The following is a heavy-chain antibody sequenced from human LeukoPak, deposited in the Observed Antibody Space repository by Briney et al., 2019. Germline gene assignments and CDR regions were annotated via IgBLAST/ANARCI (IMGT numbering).Heavy chain of an antibody. V-gene: IGHV4-4*07. CDR2: IHTSGST. Sequence: SETLSLTCTVSGGSISSYYWSWIRQPAGKGLEWIGRIHTSGSTNYNPSLKSRVTMSVDTSKNQFSLKLSSVTAADTAVYYCARGNWNNPAFDIWGQGTMVTVSS. CDR3: ARGNWNNPAFDI. J-gene: IGHJ3*02. CDR1: GGSISSYY. D-gene: IGHD1/OR15-1a*01.